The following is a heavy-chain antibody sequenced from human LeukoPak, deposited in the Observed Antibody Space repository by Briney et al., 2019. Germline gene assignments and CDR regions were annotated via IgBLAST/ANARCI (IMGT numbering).Heavy chain of an antibody. CDR3: AKDPYDFWSGYTTAGMDV. Sequence: PGGSLRLSCVASAFTFSSQSMNWVRQAPGKGLEWVAVISYDGSNKYYADSVKGRFTISRDNSKNTLYLQMNSLRAEDTAVYYCAKDPYDFWSGYTTAGMDVWGQGTTVTVSS. CDR2: ISYDGSNK. D-gene: IGHD3-3*01. CDR1: AFTFSSQS. J-gene: IGHJ6*02. V-gene: IGHV3-30*18.